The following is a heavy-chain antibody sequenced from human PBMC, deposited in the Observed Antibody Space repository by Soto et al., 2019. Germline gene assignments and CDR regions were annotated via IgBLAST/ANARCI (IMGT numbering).Heavy chain of an antibody. CDR1: GGAISSSSYY. CDR3: ARGGGSGYYYVILWAFDY. V-gene: IGHV4-39*01. D-gene: IGHD3-22*01. Sequence: SETLSLTCTVSGGAISSSSYYWGWIRQPPGKGLEWIGSIYYSGSTYYNPSLKSRVTISVDTSKNQFSLKLSSVTAADTAVYYCARGGGSGYYYVILWAFDYWGQGTLVTSPQ. CDR2: IYYSGST. J-gene: IGHJ4*02.